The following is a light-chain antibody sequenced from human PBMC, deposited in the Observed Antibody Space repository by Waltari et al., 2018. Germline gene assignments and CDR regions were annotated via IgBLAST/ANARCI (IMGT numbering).Light chain of an antibody. J-gene: IGKJ2*01. V-gene: IGKV1-5*03. CDR3: QHYIRYPVT. CDR2: KAV. CDR1: QTIGSW. Sequence: DIQMTQSTSTLSASVGDRVNITCRASQTIGSWLAWYQQKPGKDPKLLIYKAVNLESGVPSRFSGGESGIEFSLTISSLQPDDFATYYCQHYIRYPVTFGQGTKLELK.